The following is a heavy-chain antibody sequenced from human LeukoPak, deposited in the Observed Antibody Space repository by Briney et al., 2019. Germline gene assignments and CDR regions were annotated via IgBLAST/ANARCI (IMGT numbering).Heavy chain of an antibody. V-gene: IGHV4-59*08. J-gene: IGHJ4*02. D-gene: IGHD5-24*01. CDR2: IYYSGST. CDR3: ARARDGDRFAFDY. Sequence: SETLSFTCTVSGGSISSYYWSWIRQPPGKGLEWVGYIYYSGSTDYHPSLRSRVTMSVDTSKSQFSLKLNSVTATDTAVYYCARARDGDRFAFDYWGQGSLVTVSS. CDR1: GGSISSYY.